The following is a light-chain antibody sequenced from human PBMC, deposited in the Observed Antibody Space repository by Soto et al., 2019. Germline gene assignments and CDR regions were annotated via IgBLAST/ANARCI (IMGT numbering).Light chain of an antibody. CDR3: HSYDTILSGSV. CDR2: GNT. CDR1: SSNIGSSFD. Sequence: QSALTQPPSVSGAPGQRVTIYCTGSSSNIGSSFDVHWYQHLPGTAPKLLIYGNTNRPSGVPDRFSGSKSGNSASLAITGLQAEDEADYYCHSYDTILSGSVFGGGTKLTVL. J-gene: IGLJ2*01. V-gene: IGLV1-40*01.